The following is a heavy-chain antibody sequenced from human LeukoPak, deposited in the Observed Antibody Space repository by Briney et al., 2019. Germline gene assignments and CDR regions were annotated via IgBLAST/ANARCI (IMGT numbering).Heavy chain of an antibody. Sequence: GGSLRLSCAASGFTFSSYAMSWVRQAPGKGLEWVSAISGSGGSTYYADSVKGRFTISRDNSKNTLYLQMNSLRAEDTAVYYCAKAQGVVVVAANLDYWGQGTLVTVSS. CDR2: ISGSGGST. CDR1: GFTFSSYA. CDR3: AKAQGVVVVAANLDY. D-gene: IGHD2-15*01. V-gene: IGHV3-23*01. J-gene: IGHJ4*02.